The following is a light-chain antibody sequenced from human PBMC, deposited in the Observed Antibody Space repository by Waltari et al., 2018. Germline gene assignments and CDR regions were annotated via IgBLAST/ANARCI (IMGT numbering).Light chain of an antibody. CDR1: QSVSIK. CDR3: QQYNNWPLT. V-gene: IGKV3-15*01. Sequence: EIVMTQSPANLAVSPGESATLSCRASQSVSIKLAWDQQKPGQAPRRLLSDASTRAIVIPPRFSGSGSGTDFTLTISSLQSEDFAVYYCQQYNNWPLTFGGGTKVEIK. J-gene: IGKJ4*01. CDR2: DAS.